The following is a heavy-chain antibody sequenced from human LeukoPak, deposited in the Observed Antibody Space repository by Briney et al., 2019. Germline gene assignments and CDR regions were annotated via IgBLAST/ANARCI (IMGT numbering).Heavy chain of an antibody. J-gene: IGHJ4*02. CDR3: VRDRVVVTATFDC. Sequence: PGGSLRLSCSASGFTFSGYAMHWVRQAPGKELEYVSGIPSNGGTTYYADSVKGRFTISRDNSKNTLYLQMSSLRAEDTAVYFCVRDRVVVTATFDCWGQGTLVTVSS. CDR1: GFTFSGYA. D-gene: IGHD2-21*02. CDR2: IPSNGGTT. V-gene: IGHV3-64D*06.